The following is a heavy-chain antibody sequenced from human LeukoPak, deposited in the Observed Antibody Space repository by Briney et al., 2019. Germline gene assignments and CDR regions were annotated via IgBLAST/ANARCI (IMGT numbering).Heavy chain of an antibody. CDR2: IIPIFGTA. D-gene: IGHD1-14*01. CDR3: ARGVRRSVSAPPGGGFDP. CDR1: GGTFSSYA. J-gene: IGHJ5*02. V-gene: IGHV1-69*01. Sequence: SVKVSCKASGGTFSSYAISWVRQAPGQGLEWMGGIIPIFGTANYAQKFQGRVTITADESTSTAYVELSSLRSEDTAVYYCARGVRRSVSAPPGGGFDPWGQGTLVTVSS.